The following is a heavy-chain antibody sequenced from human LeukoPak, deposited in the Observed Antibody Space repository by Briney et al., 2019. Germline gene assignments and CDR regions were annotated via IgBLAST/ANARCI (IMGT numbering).Heavy chain of an antibody. CDR1: GYTFTSYG. Sequence: ASVKVSCMASGYTFTSYGISWVRQAPGQGLEWMGWISAYNGNTNYAQKLQGRVTMTTDTSTSTAYMELRSLRSDDTAVYYCARDADSSGWYKEGYWGQGTLVTVSS. D-gene: IGHD6-19*01. CDR2: ISAYNGNT. J-gene: IGHJ4*02. CDR3: ARDADSSGWYKEGY. V-gene: IGHV1-18*01.